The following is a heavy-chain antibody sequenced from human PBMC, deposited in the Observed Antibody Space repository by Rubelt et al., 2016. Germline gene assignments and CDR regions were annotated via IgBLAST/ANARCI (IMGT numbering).Heavy chain of an antibody. V-gene: IGHV3-48*04. Sequence: SCVASGFTFSNYGMNWVRQAPGKGLEWVAYIGSIRSNINYADSVKGRFTISRDNAKNSLYLQMNSLRAEDTALYYCARDLAFNGMDVWGQRTTVDVAS. CDR3: ARDLAFNGMDV. D-gene: IGHD5-12*01. CDR1: GFTFSNYG. CDR2: IGSIRSNI. J-gene: IGHJ6*02.